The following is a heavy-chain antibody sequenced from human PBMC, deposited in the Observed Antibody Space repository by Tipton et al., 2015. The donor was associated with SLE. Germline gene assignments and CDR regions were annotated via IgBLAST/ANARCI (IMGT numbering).Heavy chain of an antibody. CDR1: GGSFSGYY. D-gene: IGHD6-6*01. Sequence: LRLSCAVYGGSFSGYYWSWIRQPPGKGLEWIGEINHSGSTNYNPSLKSRVTISVDKSKNHFSLKLNSVTAADTAVYYCARGAPYSTSSVGWFDPWGHGTLVTVSS. V-gene: IGHV4-34*01. J-gene: IGHJ5*02. CDR2: INHSGST. CDR3: ARGAPYSTSSVGWFDP.